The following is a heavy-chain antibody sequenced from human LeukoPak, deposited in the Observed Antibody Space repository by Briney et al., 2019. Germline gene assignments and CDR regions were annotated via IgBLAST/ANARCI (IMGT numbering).Heavy chain of an antibody. D-gene: IGHD4-11*01. CDR1: GFTFTKYW. J-gene: IGHJ4*02. CDR2: IKQDGSDK. V-gene: IGHV3-7*01. Sequence: GGSLRLSCAASGFTFTKYWMSWVRQVPGKGLEWVANIKQDGSDKYYLDSVKGRFTISRDNAKNSVYLQMTSLRDEDTAVYYCARDGDNYHPPYDYWGQGTLVTVSS. CDR3: ARDGDNYHPPYDY.